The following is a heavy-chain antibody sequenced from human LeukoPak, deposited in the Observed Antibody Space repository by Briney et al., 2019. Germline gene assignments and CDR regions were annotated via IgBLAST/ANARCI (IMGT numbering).Heavy chain of an antibody. J-gene: IGHJ3*02. CDR3: ARDRRFVNWDSSGEKAFDI. D-gene: IGHD3-22*01. Sequence: GSLRLSCAAPGFTFSSYWMSWVRQAPGKGLEWVANIKQDGSEKYHVGSVKGRFTISRDKAKNSLYLQMNSLRAEDTAVYYCARDRRFVNWDSSGEKAFDIWGQGTMVTVSS. CDR1: GFTFSSYW. V-gene: IGHV3-7*01. CDR2: IKQDGSEK.